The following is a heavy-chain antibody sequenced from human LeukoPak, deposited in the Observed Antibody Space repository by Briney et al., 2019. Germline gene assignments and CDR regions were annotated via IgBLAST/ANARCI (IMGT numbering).Heavy chain of an antibody. D-gene: IGHD3-16*01. Sequence: GRSLRLSCAAAGFTFSSYWMHWVRQAPGKGLVWVSRINSDGSNTIYADSVKGRFTVSRDNAKSTLYLQLSSLRAEDTAVYYCARGGGDHAFDIRGQGTMVTVSS. CDR3: ARGGGDHAFDI. J-gene: IGHJ3*02. V-gene: IGHV3-74*01. CDR2: INSDGSNT. CDR1: GFTFSSYW.